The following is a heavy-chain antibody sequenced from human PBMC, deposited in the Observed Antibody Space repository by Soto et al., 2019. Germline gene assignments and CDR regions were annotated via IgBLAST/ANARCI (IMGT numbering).Heavy chain of an antibody. CDR1: GGTFSSYS. CDR2: IIPIFGTA. D-gene: IGHD3-10*01. Sequence: SVNVSCKSSGGTFSSYSISWVRQAPGQGLECMGGIIPIFGTANYAQKFQGRVTITADKSTSTAYMELSSLRSEDTAVYYCGAGSHYGTLNYYYGMDVWGQGTTVTVSS. V-gene: IGHV1-69*06. CDR3: GAGSHYGTLNYYYGMDV. J-gene: IGHJ6*02.